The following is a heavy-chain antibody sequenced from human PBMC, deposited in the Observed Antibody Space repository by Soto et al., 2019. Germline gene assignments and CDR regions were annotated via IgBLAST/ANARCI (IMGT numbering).Heavy chain of an antibody. CDR3: AKVYSTYYFDY. Sequence: GSLRLSCDASGFTFSNYAMRWVRQAPGKGLEWVSAIGGTGATTHYADSVKGRFTISRDNSKNTVYLQMNSLKAEDTAVYYCAKVYSTYYFDYWGQGILVTVSS. V-gene: IGHV3-23*01. CDR1: GFTFSNYA. J-gene: IGHJ4*02. CDR2: IGGTGATT. D-gene: IGHD6-13*01.